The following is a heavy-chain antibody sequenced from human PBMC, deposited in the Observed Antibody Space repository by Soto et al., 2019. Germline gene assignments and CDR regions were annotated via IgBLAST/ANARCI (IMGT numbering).Heavy chain of an antibody. J-gene: IGHJ5*02. V-gene: IGHV4-34*01. CDR3: ARPANYGSGSSNWFDP. D-gene: IGHD3-10*01. CDR1: GGSFSGYY. Sequence: SETLSLTCAVYGGSFSGYYWSWIRQPPGKGLEWIGEINHSGSTNYNPSLKSRVTISVDTSKNQFSLKLSSVTAADTAVYYCARPANYGSGSSNWFDPWGQGTLVTVSS. CDR2: INHSGST.